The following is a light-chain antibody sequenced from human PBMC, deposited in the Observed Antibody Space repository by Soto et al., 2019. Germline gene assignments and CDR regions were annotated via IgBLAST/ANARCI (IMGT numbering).Light chain of an antibody. V-gene: IGKV3-15*01. CDR2: GAS. J-gene: IGKJ4*01. CDR1: QSVGRN. Sequence: EIVMTQSPATLSVSPGERATLSCRASQSVGRNLAWYQQKPGQAPRLLIYGASTRATGIPARFSGSGSGTEFTLTISSLQSEDFAIYSCQQYNHWPPLTFGGATKVEIK. CDR3: QQYNHWPPLT.